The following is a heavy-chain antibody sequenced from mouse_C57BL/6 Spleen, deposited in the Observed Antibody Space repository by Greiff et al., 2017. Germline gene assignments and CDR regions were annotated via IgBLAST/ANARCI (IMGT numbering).Heavy chain of an antibody. CDR3: ARDDGYYAMDY. D-gene: IGHD2-3*01. CDR2: IDPSDSET. Sequence: LQQPGAELVRPGSSVKLSCKASGYTFTSYWMHWVKQRPIQGLEWIGNIDPSDSETHYNQKFKDKATLTVDKSSSTAYMQLSSLTSEDSAVYYCARDDGYYAMDYWGQGTSVTVSS. CDR1: GYTFTSYW. V-gene: IGHV1-52*01. J-gene: IGHJ4*01.